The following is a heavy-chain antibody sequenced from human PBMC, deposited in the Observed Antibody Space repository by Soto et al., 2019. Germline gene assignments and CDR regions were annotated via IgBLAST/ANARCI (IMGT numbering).Heavy chain of an antibody. CDR1: GGTFSSYA. V-gene: IGHV1-69*12. CDR3: AGVRERFMEWVGSEG. J-gene: IGHJ4*01. Sequence: QVQLVQSGAEVKKPGSSVKVSCKASGGTFSSYAFSWVRQAPGQGLEWMGGIIPIFGTANYAQKFQGRVTITADESTSTAYMERSSRGSEDADVYDCAGVRERFMEWVGSEGWGHGTLVTVSS. CDR2: IIPIFGTA. D-gene: IGHD3-3*01.